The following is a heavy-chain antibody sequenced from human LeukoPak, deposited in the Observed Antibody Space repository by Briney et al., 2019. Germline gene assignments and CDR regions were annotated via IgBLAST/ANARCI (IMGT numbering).Heavy chain of an antibody. Sequence: GGSLRLSCAASGFTFSSYAMSWVRQAPGKGLEWVSAISGSGGSTCYADSVKGRFTISRDNSKNTLYLQMNSLRAEDTAVYYCAKLIGGSGYYYFDYWGQGTLVTVSS. CDR2: ISGSGGST. J-gene: IGHJ4*02. D-gene: IGHD3-22*01. V-gene: IGHV3-23*01. CDR1: GFTFSSYA. CDR3: AKLIGGSGYYYFDY.